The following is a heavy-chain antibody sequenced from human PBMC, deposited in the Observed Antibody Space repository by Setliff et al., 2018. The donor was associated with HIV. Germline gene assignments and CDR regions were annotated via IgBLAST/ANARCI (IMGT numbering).Heavy chain of an antibody. CDR3: ARQTWEYYDTLTGYYRSPKNFDS. J-gene: IGHJ4*02. V-gene: IGHV4-31*03. CDR1: GGSISSGGFY. CDR2: IYNTGST. Sequence: SETLSLTCTVTGGSISSGGFYWTWIGQHPGKGLEWIGYIYNTGSTYHSPSLESRVTISIDTSKNQFSLKLSSVTAPDTAIYYCARQTWEYYDTLTGYYRSPKNFDSWGQGTLVTVSS. D-gene: IGHD3-9*01.